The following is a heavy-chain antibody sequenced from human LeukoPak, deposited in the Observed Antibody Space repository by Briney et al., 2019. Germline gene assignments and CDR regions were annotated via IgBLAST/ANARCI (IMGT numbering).Heavy chain of an antibody. CDR1: GFTFNTYG. Sequence: GRSLRLSCAASGFTFNTYGMHWVRQAPGKGLEWVAVIWYDGSNKYYADSVEGRFTISRDNPKNTLYLQMNSLRAEDTAVYYCATLTGTRSWYSDYWGQGTLVTVSS. D-gene: IGHD6-13*01. V-gene: IGHV3-33*01. J-gene: IGHJ4*02. CDR2: IWYDGSNK. CDR3: ATLTGTRSWYSDY.